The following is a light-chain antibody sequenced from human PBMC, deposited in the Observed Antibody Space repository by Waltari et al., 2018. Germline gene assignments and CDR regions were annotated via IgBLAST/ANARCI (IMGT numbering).Light chain of an antibody. J-gene: IGKJ1*01. CDR2: GAS. V-gene: IGKV3-15*01. CDR1: QSVRNN. CDR3: QQYNNWPPWT. Sequence: EIVMMQSPATLSVSPGERATLSCRASQSVRNNLVWYQQKPGQAPRLLIYGASTRVTGIPARFSGSGSGTEFTLTISSLQSEDFAVYYCQQYNNWPPWTFGQGTKVEIK.